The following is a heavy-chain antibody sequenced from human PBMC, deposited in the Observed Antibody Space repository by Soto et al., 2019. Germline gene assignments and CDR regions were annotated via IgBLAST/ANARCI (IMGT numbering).Heavy chain of an antibody. D-gene: IGHD2-2*01. Sequence: ASVKVSCKTSGYTFSNYGITWARQAPGQPLEWLGWISLYSDGTNYAQKFQGRVSMTTDTSTTTAYMELRSLRSDDTAVYYCARVVPGAEAWFGPWGQGTLVTVSS. V-gene: IGHV1-18*01. CDR1: GYTFSNYG. CDR2: ISLYSDGT. J-gene: IGHJ5*02. CDR3: ARVVPGAEAWFGP.